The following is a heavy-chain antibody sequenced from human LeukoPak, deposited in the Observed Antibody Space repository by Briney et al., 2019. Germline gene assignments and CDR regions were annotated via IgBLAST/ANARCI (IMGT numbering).Heavy chain of an antibody. V-gene: IGHV4-4*07. J-gene: IGHJ4*02. CDR3: AKEGAAPGPDSDY. Sequence: SETLSLTCTVSGASIRSYYWSWLPQPAGKGLEWIGRIVPSGITNYNPSLESRVTMSVDTSKNQFSLNLKSVTAADTAVYYCAKEGAAPGPDSDYWGQGILVIVSS. CDR1: GASIRSYY. D-gene: IGHD6-13*01. CDR2: IVPSGIT.